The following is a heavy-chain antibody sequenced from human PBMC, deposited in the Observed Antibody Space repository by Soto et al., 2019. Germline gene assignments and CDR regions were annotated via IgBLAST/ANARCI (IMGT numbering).Heavy chain of an antibody. Sequence: QVQLVQSGAEVKKPEASVKVSCKASGYTFTSNDINWVRQASGQGLEWMGWMNPNTGGSGYAQDFQGRITMTRDTATSTAYMELTSLRSDDTAVYYCARGGPAAGYDLWGQGTLVTVSS. V-gene: IGHV1-8*01. CDR1: GYTFTSND. CDR2: MNPNTGGS. J-gene: IGHJ4*02. D-gene: IGHD6-13*01. CDR3: ARGGPAAGYDL.